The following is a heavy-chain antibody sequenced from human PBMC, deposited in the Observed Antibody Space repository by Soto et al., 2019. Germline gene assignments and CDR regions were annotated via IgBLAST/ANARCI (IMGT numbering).Heavy chain of an antibody. CDR2: IYSAGSA. CDR1: GFTVSSNF. V-gene: IGHV3-66*01. J-gene: IGHJ4*02. D-gene: IGHD1-26*01. CDR3: ARPEDLASATTGWTY. Sequence: GRSLRLSCAASGFTVSSNFMSWVRQAPGKGLEWVSVIYSAGSADFADSVKGRFTISRDNSKNTLYLQMSSLRAEDTAMYYCARPEDLASATTGWTYWGQGTLVTVSS.